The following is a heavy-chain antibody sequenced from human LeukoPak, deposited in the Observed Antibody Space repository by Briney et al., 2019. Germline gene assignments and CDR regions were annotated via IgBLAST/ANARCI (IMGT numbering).Heavy chain of an antibody. V-gene: IGHV1-2*02. D-gene: IGHD1-26*01. Sequence: ASVKVSCKASGYTFTGYYMHWVRQAPGQGLEWMGWINPNSGGTNYAQKFQGRVTMTRDTSISTAYMELRSLRSDDTAVYYCARDGRKGIVGATSVPDYWGQGTLVTVSS. CDR3: ARDGRKGIVGATSVPDY. CDR1: GYTFTGYY. J-gene: IGHJ4*02. CDR2: INPNSGGT.